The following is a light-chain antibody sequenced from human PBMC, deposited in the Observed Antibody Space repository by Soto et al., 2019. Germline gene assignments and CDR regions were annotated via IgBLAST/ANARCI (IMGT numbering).Light chain of an antibody. J-gene: IGKJ1*01. CDR3: QQYNNWGT. CDR1: QSVSSN. CDR2: GAS. V-gene: IGKV3-15*01. Sequence: EIVMMQSPATLSVSPGERDTLSCRASQSVSSNLAWYQQKPGQAPRLLIYGASTRATGIPARFSGSGSGTEFTLTISSLQSEDFAVYYCQQYNNWGTFGQGTKVEIK.